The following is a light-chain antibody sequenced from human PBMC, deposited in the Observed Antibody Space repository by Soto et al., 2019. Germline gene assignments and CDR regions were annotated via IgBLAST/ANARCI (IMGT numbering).Light chain of an antibody. CDR2: KAS. CDR1: QSIRSW. CDR3: QQYNSFPYT. Sequence: DIQLTQSPSTLSASVGDRVTITCRASQSIRSWLAWYQQKPGKAPKLLIYKASSLESGVPSRFRGSGSVTEFTLTISSLQPDDFATYYCQQYNSFPYTFGQGTKLEIK. J-gene: IGKJ2*01. V-gene: IGKV1-5*03.